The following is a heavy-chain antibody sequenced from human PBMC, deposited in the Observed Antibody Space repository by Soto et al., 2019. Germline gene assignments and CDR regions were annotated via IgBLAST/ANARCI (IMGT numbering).Heavy chain of an antibody. V-gene: IGHV3-30-3*01. Sequence: GGSLRLSCAASGFTFSSDAMHWVRQAPGKGLEWVAVISYDGSNKYYADSVKGRFTISRDNSKNTLYLQMNSLRAEDTAVYYCARIVVDSSSFDYWGQGTLVTVSS. J-gene: IGHJ4*02. D-gene: IGHD3-22*01. CDR2: ISYDGSNK. CDR3: ARIVVDSSSFDY. CDR1: GFTFSSDA.